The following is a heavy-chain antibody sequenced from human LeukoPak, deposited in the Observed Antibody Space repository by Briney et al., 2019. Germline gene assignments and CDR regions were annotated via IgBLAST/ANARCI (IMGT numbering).Heavy chain of an antibody. J-gene: IGHJ3*02. V-gene: IGHV3-23*01. CDR1: GFTFSSYD. D-gene: IGHD3-16*01. CDR3: AREYLGENDAFDI. CDR2: ISRSLGRT. Sequence: GGSLRLSCAASGFTFSSYDMSWVRQAPGKGLEWVSGISRSLGRTYYADSVKGRFTISRDNSKNTLYLQMNSLRAEDTAVYYCAREYLGENDAFDIWGQGTMVTVSS.